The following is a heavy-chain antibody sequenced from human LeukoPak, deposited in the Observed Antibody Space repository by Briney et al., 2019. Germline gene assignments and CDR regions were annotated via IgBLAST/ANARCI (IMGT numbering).Heavy chain of an antibody. J-gene: IGHJ5*02. V-gene: IGHV4-34*01. D-gene: IGHD5-18*01. CDR1: GGSFSGYY. Sequence: RSSETLSLTCAVYGGSFSGYYWSWIRQPPGKGLEWIGEINHSGSTNYNPSLKSRVTISVDTSKNQFSLKLSSVTAADTAVYYCARGDPFGNSYGRDNWFDPWGQGTLVTVSS. CDR3: ARGDPFGNSYGRDNWFDP. CDR2: INHSGST.